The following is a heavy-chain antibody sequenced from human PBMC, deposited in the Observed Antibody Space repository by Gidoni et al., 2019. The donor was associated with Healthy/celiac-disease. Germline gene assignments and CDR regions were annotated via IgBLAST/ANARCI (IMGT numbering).Heavy chain of an antibody. CDR1: GGSISSYY. Sequence: VQLQESVPGLVKPSATLSLTCTVSGGSISSYYWSWIRQPPGKGLEWIGYIYYSGSTNYNPSLKSRVTISVDTSKNQFSLKLSSVTAADTAVYYCAREGGSYYLRAFDIWGQGTMVTVSS. CDR2: IYYSGST. V-gene: IGHV4-59*01. J-gene: IGHJ3*02. D-gene: IGHD1-26*01. CDR3: AREGGSYYLRAFDI.